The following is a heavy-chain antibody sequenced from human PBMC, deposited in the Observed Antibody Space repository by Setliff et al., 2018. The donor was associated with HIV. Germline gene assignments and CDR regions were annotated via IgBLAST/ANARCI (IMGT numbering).Heavy chain of an antibody. CDR2: IYYTGST. CDR1: GASISSSSHH. Sequence: PSETLSLTCTVSGASISSSSHHWAWIRQPPGKGLEYTGNIYYTGSTHHNPSLESRVATSVDTSKNQFSLRLTSVTAADTAVYYCARGLSSQTYWGTRPLGLDYWGQGSLVTVSS. D-gene: IGHD2-2*01. CDR3: ARGLSSQTYWGTRPLGLDY. V-gene: IGHV4-39*01. J-gene: IGHJ4*01.